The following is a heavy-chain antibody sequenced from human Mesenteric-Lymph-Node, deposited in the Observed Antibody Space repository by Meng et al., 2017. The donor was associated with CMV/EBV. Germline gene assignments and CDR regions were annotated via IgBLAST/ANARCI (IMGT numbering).Heavy chain of an antibody. CDR2: INSDGSTT. J-gene: IGHJ4*02. CDR1: GFTFSSSW. V-gene: IGHV3-74*01. D-gene: IGHD3-16*01. CDR3: ARLLGVGVSTFEY. Sequence: GGSLRLSCAASGFTFSSSWMHWIRQAPGKGLVWVSRINSDGSTTRYADSVKGRFTVSRDNSKNTLYLQMNSLRAEDTAVYYCARLLGVGVSTFEYWGQGTLVTVSS.